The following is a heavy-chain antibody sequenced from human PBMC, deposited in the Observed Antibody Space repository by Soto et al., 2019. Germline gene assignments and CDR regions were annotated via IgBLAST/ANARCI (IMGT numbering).Heavy chain of an antibody. CDR1: GGSISSYY. CDR3: ARRSNYVGYYYYYMDV. CDR2: IYYSGST. Sequence: SSATLSITCTVSGGSISSYYWSWIRQPPGKGLEWIGYIYYSGSTNYNPSLKSRVTISVDTSKNQFSLKLSSVTAADTAVYYCARRSNYVGYYYYYMDVWGAGTTVTVSS. J-gene: IGHJ6*03. V-gene: IGHV4-59*01. D-gene: IGHD4-4*01.